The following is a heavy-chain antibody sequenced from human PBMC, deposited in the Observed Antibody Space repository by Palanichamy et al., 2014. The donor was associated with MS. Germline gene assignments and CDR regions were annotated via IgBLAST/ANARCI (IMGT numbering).Heavy chain of an antibody. CDR1: WGLQQQL. Sequence: QVHLQLWAQAFEAFGDPVPHLRCLWWGLQQQLLELDPPVPREGLEWIGEIDHSGHTTYKSSLKSRVSISVDTAKRQVSLKLTSVTAADTAVYYCARARPRRFGIDVVMHAAFDIWAQGTKVIVSS. J-gene: IGHJ3*02. V-gene: IGHV4-34*01. CDR2: IDHSGHT. CDR3: ARARPRRFGIDVVMHAAFDI. D-gene: IGHD2/OR15-2a*01.